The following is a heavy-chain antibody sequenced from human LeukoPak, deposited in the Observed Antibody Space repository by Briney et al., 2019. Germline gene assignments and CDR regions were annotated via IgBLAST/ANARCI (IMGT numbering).Heavy chain of an antibody. CDR3: ARDRGGAYGSGSYYSH. Sequence: SETLSLTCTVSGGSISSYYWSWLRQPPGKGLEWIGYIYYSGSTNYNPSLKSRVTISVDTSKNQFSLKLSSVTAADTAVYYCARDRGGAYGSGSYYSHWGQGTLVTVSS. CDR1: GGSISSYY. CDR2: IYYSGST. J-gene: IGHJ4*02. V-gene: IGHV4-59*01. D-gene: IGHD3-10*01.